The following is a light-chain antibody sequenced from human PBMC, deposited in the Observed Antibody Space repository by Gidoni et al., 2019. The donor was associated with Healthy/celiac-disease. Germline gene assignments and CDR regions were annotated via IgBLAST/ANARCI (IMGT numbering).Light chain of an antibody. CDR2: RNN. CDR3: AAWDDSMNGHVV. V-gene: IGLV1-44*01. CDR1: RSNIGSNT. Sequence: QSVLTQPPSASGTPGQRVTISCSGSRSNIGSNTVHWYQQLPGTAPKPLIYRNNQRPPGVPDRFSGSKSGTSASLAISGVQSEDEADYYCAAWDDSMNGHVVFGGGTKLTVL. J-gene: IGLJ2*01.